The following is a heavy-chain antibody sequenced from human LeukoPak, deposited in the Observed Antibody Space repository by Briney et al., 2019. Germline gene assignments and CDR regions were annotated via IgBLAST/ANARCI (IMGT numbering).Heavy chain of an antibody. CDR2: ISHGGIT. J-gene: IGHJ6*03. D-gene: IGHD3-3*01. CDR3: ASSKPAVLEWISGDYYYYMDV. V-gene: IGHV4-34*01. CDR1: GESFTGYY. Sequence: SETLCLTCALYGESFTGYYGSWISQSPEKGLEWIGEISHGGITQYNVALKSRVTISVDTSKNQFSLKLSSVTAADTAVYYCASSKPAVLEWISGDYYYYMDVWGKGTTVTVSS.